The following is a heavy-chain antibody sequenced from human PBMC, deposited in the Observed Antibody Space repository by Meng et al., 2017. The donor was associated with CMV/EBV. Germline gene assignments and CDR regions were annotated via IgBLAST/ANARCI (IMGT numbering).Heavy chain of an antibody. CDR2: IYYSGST. D-gene: IGHD3-22*01. CDR3: ARSSYYDSSGYYYLGGMDV. J-gene: IGHJ6*02. V-gene: IGHV4-59*01. CDR1: GGSISSYC. Sequence: SETLSLTCTVSGGSISSYCWSWIRQPPGKGLEWIGYIYYSGSTNYNPSLKSRVTISVDTSKNQFSLKLSSVTAADTAVYYCARSSYYDSSGYYYLGGMDVWGQGTTVTVSS.